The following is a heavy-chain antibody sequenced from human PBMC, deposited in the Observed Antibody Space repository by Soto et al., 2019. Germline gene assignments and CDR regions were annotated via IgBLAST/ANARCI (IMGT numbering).Heavy chain of an antibody. Sequence: PGGSLRLSCAASGFTFSSYWMSWVRQAPGKGLEWVANIKQDGSEKYYVDSVKGRFTISRDNAKNSLYLQMNSLRAEDTAVYYCARDGPQSNEYNWNYPFDYWGQGTLVTVSS. CDR3: ARDGPQSNEYNWNYPFDY. CDR2: IKQDGSEK. J-gene: IGHJ4*02. D-gene: IGHD1-7*01. CDR1: GFTFSSYW. V-gene: IGHV3-7*01.